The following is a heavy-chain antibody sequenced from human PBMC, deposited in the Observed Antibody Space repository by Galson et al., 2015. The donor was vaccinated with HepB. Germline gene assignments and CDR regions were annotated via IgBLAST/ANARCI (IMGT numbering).Heavy chain of an antibody. CDR3: ARTQVLLWFGELWFDAFDI. J-gene: IGHJ3*02. CDR1: GFTVSSNY. V-gene: IGHV3-53*01. CDR2: IYSGGST. Sequence: SLRLSCAASGFTVSSNYMSWVRQAPGKGLEWVSVIYSGGSTYYADSVKGRFTISRDNSKNTLYLQMNSLRAEDTAVYYCARTQVLLWFGELWFDAFDIWGQGTMVTVSS. D-gene: IGHD3-10*01.